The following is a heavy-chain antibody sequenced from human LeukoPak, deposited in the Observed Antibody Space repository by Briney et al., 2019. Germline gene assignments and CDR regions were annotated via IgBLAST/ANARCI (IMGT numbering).Heavy chain of an antibody. J-gene: IGHJ4*02. CDR3: AREWSIAVAGGSYYFDY. Sequence: SVKVSCKASGGTFSSYAISWVRQAPGQGLEWMGGIIPIFGTANYAQKFQGRVTITADESTSTAYMELSSLRSEDTAVYYCAREWSIAVAGGSYYFDYWGPGTLVTVSS. V-gene: IGHV1-69*13. CDR2: IIPIFGTA. D-gene: IGHD6-19*01. CDR1: GGTFSSYA.